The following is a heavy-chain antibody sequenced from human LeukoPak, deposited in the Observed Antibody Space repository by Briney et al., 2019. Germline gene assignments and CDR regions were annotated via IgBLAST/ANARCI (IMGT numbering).Heavy chain of an antibody. CDR1: GYTFTGYY. J-gene: IGHJ4*02. CDR3: AREQVAGTLFFDY. V-gene: IGHV1-2*02. CDR2: INPNSGGT. D-gene: IGHD6-19*01. Sequence: ASVKVSCKASGYTFTGYYMHWVRQAPGQGLEWMGWINPNSGGTNYAQKFQGRVTMTRDTSISTAYMELSRLRSDDTAVYYCAREQVAGTLFFDYWGQGTPVTVSS.